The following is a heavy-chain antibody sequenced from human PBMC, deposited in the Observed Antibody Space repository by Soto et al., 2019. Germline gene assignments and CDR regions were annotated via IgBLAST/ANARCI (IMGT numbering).Heavy chain of an antibody. Sequence: QVHLVQSGAEVKKPGASVKVSCKASGYTFTSYGIPWVRQAPGQGHEWMGGISAHNGNTDYAQKLQGRVIVTRDTSTSTAYMELRSLRSDDTAVYCCARGRYGDYWGQGALVTVSS. CDR1: GYTFTSYG. CDR2: ISAHNGNT. CDR3: ARGRYGDY. V-gene: IGHV1-18*01. J-gene: IGHJ4*02. D-gene: IGHD1-1*01.